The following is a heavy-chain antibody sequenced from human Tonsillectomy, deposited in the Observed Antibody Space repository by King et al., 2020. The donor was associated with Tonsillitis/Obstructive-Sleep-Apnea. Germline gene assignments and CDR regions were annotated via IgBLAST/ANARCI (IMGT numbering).Heavy chain of an antibody. Sequence: VQLVESGAEVKKPGESLKISCKGSGYAFTTYWIGWVRQMPGKGLEWMAIIYPGNFDTRYSPSFEGQVTISADKPISTAYLQWSSLKAPDTAMYYCARKSGSSWFPNYYYMDVWGKGTTVTVSS. CDR3: ARKSGSSWFPNYYYMDV. CDR1: GYAFTTYW. CDR2: IYPGNFDT. D-gene: IGHD6-13*01. V-gene: IGHV5-51*01. J-gene: IGHJ6*03.